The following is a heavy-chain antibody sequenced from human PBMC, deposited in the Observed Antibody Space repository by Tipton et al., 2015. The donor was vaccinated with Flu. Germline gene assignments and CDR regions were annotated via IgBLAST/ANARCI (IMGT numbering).Heavy chain of an antibody. J-gene: IGHJ1*01. Sequence: LRLSCTVSGGSITSYYWRWIRQPPGKGLEWIGYIYYSGSTNYNPPLKSRVTISVDTSKNQFSLKLSTVTAADTAVYYCAREGGYMAPFQHWGPVTLVTVSS. CDR2: IYYSGST. V-gene: IGHV4-59*01. CDR3: AREGGYMAPFQH. CDR1: GGSITSYY. D-gene: IGHD3-10*01.